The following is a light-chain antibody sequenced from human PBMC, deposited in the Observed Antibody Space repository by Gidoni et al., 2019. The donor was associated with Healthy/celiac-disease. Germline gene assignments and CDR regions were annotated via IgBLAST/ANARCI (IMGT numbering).Light chain of an antibody. V-gene: IGKV3-20*01. J-gene: IGKJ3*01. CDR1: QSVSSSY. CDR3: QQYGSSPL. Sequence: EIVWTQSPGTLSLSPGERASLSCRASQSVSSSYLGWYQQKPGQAPRLLIYGSSSRATAIPDRFSGSGSGTDFTLTISRLEPEDFAVYYCQQYGSSPLFGPGTKVDIK. CDR2: GSS.